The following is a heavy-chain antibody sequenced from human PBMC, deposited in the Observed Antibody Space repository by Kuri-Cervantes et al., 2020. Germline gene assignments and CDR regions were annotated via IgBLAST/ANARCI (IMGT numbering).Heavy chain of an antibody. D-gene: IGHD1-7*01. J-gene: IGHJ4*02. Sequence: ETLSLTCAASGFTFSSYCMRWVRQAPGKGLEGVANIKQDGSEKNYVDSVKDRFTISRDNAKNSLYLQMNSLRAEDTAVYYCARDNWHYVSYFDLWGQGTLVTVSS. CDR2: IKQDGSEK. V-gene: IGHV3-7*01. CDR1: GFTFSSYC. CDR3: ARDNWHYVSYFDL.